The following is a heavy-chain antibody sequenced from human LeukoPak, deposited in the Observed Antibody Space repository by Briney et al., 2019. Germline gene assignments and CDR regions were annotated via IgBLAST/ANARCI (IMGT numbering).Heavy chain of an antibody. CDR1: GFTVSSNY. CDR2: IYSGGST. Sequence: GGSLRLSCAASGFTVSSNYMTWVRQAPGKGLEWVSVIYSGGSTYYADSVKGRFAISRDNSKSTLYLQMNSLRVEDTAVYYCARGIAVADTGFFDYWGQGTLVTVSS. CDR3: ARGIAVADTGFFDY. V-gene: IGHV3-66*01. J-gene: IGHJ4*02. D-gene: IGHD6-19*01.